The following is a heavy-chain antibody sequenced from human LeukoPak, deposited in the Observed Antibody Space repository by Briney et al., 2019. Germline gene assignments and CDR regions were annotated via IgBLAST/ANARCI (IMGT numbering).Heavy chain of an antibody. J-gene: IGHJ3*02. CDR1: GGSFSGYY. Sequence: SETLSLTCAVYGGSFSGYYWSWIRQPPGKGLEWIGEINRSGSTNYNPSLKSRVTISVDTSKNQFSLKLSSVTAADTAVYYCARGPSVSAFDIWGQGTMVTVSS. D-gene: IGHD4-11*01. CDR2: INRSGST. V-gene: IGHV4-34*01. CDR3: ARGPSVSAFDI.